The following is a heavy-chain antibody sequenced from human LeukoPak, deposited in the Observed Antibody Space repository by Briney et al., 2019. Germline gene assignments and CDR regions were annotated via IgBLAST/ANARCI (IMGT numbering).Heavy chain of an antibody. CDR1: GFTFSSYS. CDR3: ARELEDSSGYFRDY. D-gene: IGHD3-22*01. CDR2: ISSSSSYI. Sequence: GGSLRLSCAASGFTFSSYSMNRVRQAPGKELEWVSSISSSSSYIYYADSVKGRFTISRDNAKNSLYLQMNSLRAEDTAVYYCARELEDSSGYFRDYWGQGTLVTVSS. J-gene: IGHJ4*02. V-gene: IGHV3-21*01.